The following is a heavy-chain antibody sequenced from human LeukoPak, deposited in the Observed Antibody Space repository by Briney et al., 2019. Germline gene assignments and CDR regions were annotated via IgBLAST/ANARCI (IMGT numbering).Heavy chain of an antibody. CDR2: IIPIFGTA. V-gene: IGHV1-69*05. CDR3: AREGGFYCSSRSCYRPYYYYYMDV. J-gene: IGHJ6*03. CDR1: GGTFISYA. D-gene: IGHD2-2*02. Sequence: GGSVKVSCKASGGTFISYAISWVRQAPGQGLEWMGQIIPIFGTAHYAQTFQGRVTITTDASTSTAYMELRTLRSEDTAVYYCAREGGFYCSSRSCYRPYYYYYMDVWGQGTPVTVSS.